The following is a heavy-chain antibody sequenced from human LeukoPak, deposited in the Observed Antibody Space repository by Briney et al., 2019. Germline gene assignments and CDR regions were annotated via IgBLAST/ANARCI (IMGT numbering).Heavy chain of an antibody. Sequence: GGSLRLSCAASGFTFSSYGIHWVRQAPGKGLEWVAVIWYDGSNKYYADSVKGRFTISRDNSKNTLYLQMNSLRAEDTAVYYCARGSGSYYVRPNFDYWGQGTLVTVSS. J-gene: IGHJ4*02. V-gene: IGHV3-33*01. CDR1: GFTFSSYG. CDR3: ARGSGSYYVRPNFDY. D-gene: IGHD1-26*01. CDR2: IWYDGSNK.